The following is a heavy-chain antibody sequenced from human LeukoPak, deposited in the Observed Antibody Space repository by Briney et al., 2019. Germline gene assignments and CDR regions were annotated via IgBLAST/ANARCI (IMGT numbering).Heavy chain of an antibody. Sequence: SETLSLTCTVSGGSISSYYWNWIRQPPGKGLEWIGYIYYSGSTNYNPSLKSRVTISVDTSKNQFSLKLSSVTAADTAVYYCARGADSSGYHSIFYFDYWGQGTLVTVSP. V-gene: IGHV4-59*01. CDR2: IYYSGST. CDR3: ARGADSSGYHSIFYFDY. CDR1: GGSISSYY. D-gene: IGHD3-22*01. J-gene: IGHJ4*02.